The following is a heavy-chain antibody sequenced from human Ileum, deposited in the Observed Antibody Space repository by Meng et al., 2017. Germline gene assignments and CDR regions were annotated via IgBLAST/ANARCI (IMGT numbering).Heavy chain of an antibody. CDR3: ARSSTSPASYFFDY. J-gene: IGHJ4*02. Sequence: VRLQEWGPKFVRPSETLSLACPGSGGSGSSSSYYWSWIRQPPGKGLEWIGHIYYSGSTNYNPSLKSRVTISVDMSKNQFSLKLKSVTAADTAIYFCARSSTSPASYFFDYWGQGTLVTVSS. D-gene: IGHD6-6*01. V-gene: IGHV4-61*01. CDR2: IYYSGST. CDR1: GGSGSSSSYY.